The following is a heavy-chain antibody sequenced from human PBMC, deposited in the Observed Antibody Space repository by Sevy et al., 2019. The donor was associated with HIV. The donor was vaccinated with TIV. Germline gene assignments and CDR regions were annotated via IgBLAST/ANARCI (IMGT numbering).Heavy chain of an antibody. CDR2: IIPVFGSA. CDR3: XXXXXXXXXXXXYYGMDV. V-gene: IGHV1-69*13. J-gene: IGHJ6*02. Sequence: ASVKVSCKASGDTFGNYAIAWVRQAPGQGLEWMGGIIPVFGSANSAQKFQDRVTITADVSTSTAYMELRSLTSEDTXXXXXXXXXXXXXXXXXYYGMDVWGQGTTVTVSS. CDR1: GDTFGNYA.